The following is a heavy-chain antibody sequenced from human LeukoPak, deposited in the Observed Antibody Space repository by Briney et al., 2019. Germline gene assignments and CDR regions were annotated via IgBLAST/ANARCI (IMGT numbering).Heavy chain of an antibody. V-gene: IGHV3-33*01. Sequence: PGRSLRLSCAASGFTFSSYGMHWVRQAPGKGLEWVAVIWYDGSNKYYADSVKGRFTISRDNSKNTLYLQMNSLRAEDTAVYYCARGGGGHYFDYWGQGTLVTVSS. J-gene: IGHJ4*02. CDR3: ARGGGGHYFDY. CDR2: IWYDGSNK. CDR1: GFTFSSYG. D-gene: IGHD3-16*01.